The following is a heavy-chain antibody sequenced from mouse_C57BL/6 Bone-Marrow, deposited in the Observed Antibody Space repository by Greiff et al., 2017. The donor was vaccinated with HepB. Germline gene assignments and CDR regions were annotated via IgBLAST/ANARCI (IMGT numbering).Heavy chain of an antibody. CDR1: GFSLTSYG. CDR3: ARRGYDGYFDV. Sequence: VQLQESGPGLVAPSQSLSITCTASGFSLTSYGVHWVRQPPGKGLEWLVVIWRDGSTTYNTALKYRLSISKDNSKCQVFLKMNSLRTDDTATYYCARRGYDGYFDVGGSGTAVTVSS. J-gene: IGHJ1*01. V-gene: IGHV2-6*03. D-gene: IGHD2-2*01. CDR2: IWRDGST.